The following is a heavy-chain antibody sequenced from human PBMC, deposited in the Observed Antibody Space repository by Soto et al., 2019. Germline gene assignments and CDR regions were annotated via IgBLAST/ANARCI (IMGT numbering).Heavy chain of an antibody. V-gene: IGHV3-30-3*01. CDR3: ASTPFTSAPFDI. J-gene: IGHJ3*02. CDR1: GFTFSSYA. CDR2: ISYDGSNK. Sequence: PVGSLRLSCAASGFTFSSYAMHWVRQAPGKGLEWVAVISYDGSNKYYADSVKGRFTISRDNSKNTLYLQMNSLRAEDTAVYYCASTPFTSAPFDIWGQGTMVTVSS. D-gene: IGHD2-15*01.